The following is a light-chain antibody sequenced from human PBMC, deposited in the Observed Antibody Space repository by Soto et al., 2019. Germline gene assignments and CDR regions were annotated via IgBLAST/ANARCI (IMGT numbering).Light chain of an antibody. CDR2: LEGSGSY. CDR1: SGHSSYI. CDR3: ETWDSNTLHVV. J-gene: IGLJ2*01. V-gene: IGLV4-60*03. Sequence: QPVLTQSSSASASLGSSVKLTCTLSSGHSSYIIAWHQQQPGKAPRYLMKLEGSGSYNKGSGVPDSFSGSSSGADRYLTISNLQSEDEADYYCETWDSNTLHVVFGGGTKLTVL.